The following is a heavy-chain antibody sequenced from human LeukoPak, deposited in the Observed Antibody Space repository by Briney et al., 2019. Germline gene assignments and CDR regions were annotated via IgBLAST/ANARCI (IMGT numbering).Heavy chain of an antibody. D-gene: IGHD1-14*01. CDR1: GFTFSSYA. CDR2: ISGNGGST. V-gene: IGHV3-23*01. CDR3: AKADSARGVTLKTTIDY. J-gene: IGHJ4*02. Sequence: GGSLRLSCAASGFTFSSYAMSWVRQARGKGLEWVSVISGNGGSTYYADSVKGRFTISGDNSKNTLYLQMNSLRGEDTAVYYCAKADSARGVTLKTTIDYWGQGTLVTVSS.